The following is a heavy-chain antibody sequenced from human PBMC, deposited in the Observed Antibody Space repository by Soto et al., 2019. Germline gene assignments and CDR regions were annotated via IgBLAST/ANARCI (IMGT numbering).Heavy chain of an antibody. J-gene: IGHJ6*02. Sequence: GGSLRLSCAASGFTFSSYAMHWVRQAPGKGLEWVAVISYDGSNKYYADSVKGRFTISRDNSKNTLYLQMNSLRAEDTAVYYCARAFLRQWLAPGHNYYYYYGMDVWGQGTTVTVSS. CDR3: ARAFLRQWLAPGHNYYYYYGMDV. V-gene: IGHV3-30-3*01. CDR1: GFTFSSYA. D-gene: IGHD6-19*01. CDR2: ISYDGSNK.